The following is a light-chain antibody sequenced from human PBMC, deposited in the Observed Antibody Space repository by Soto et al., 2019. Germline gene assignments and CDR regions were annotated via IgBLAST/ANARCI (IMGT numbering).Light chain of an antibody. Sequence: QAVVTQEPSLTVSPGGTVTLTCGSSIGAVTSGHYPHWFQQKPGQAPRTLIYDTSIKHSWTPARFSGSLLGGKAALTLSGAQPEDEADYYCLVIYTGVGEVFGTGTKLTVL. V-gene: IGLV7-46*01. CDR3: LVIYTGVGEV. CDR1: IGAVTSGHY. J-gene: IGLJ1*01. CDR2: DTS.